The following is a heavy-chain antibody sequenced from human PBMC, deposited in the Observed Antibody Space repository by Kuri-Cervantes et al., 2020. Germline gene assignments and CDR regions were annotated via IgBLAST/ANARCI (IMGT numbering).Heavy chain of an antibody. V-gene: IGHV1-3*01. CDR3: ARDQYYDFWSGYYRPPTKGYMDV. D-gene: IGHD3-3*01. J-gene: IGHJ6*03. Sequence: ASVKVSCKASGYTFTSYAMHWVRQAPGQRLEWMGWINAGNGNTKYSQKFQGRVTITRDTSASTAYMELSSLRSDDTAVYYCARDQYYDFWSGYYRPPTKGYMDVWGKGTTVTVSS. CDR2: INAGNGNT. CDR1: GYTFTSYA.